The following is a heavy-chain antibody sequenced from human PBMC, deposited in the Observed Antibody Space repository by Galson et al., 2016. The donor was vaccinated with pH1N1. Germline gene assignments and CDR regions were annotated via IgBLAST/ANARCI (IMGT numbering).Heavy chain of an antibody. D-gene: IGHD3-9*01. Sequence: SLRLSCAGSGYTFSAFWMHWVRQVPGKGLVWISRISSDGTETFYADSVKGRITISRDNAKNTLYLQMTSLTVDDTAMYYCTRDGTDWSNNIDFWGQGTLVTVSS. J-gene: IGHJ4*02. V-gene: IGHV3-74*01. CDR1: GYTFSAFW. CDR2: ISSDGTET. CDR3: TRDGTDWSNNIDF.